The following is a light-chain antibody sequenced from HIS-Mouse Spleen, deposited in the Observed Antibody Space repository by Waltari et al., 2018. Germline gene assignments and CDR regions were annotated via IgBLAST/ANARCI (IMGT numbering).Light chain of an antibody. CDR3: SSYAGSNNFWV. J-gene: IGLJ3*02. Sequence: QSALTQPPSASGSPGQSVTISCTGTSSDVGGYNYVSCYQQHPGKAPNLMIYEVSKRPSGVPDRFSGSKSGNTASLTVSGLQAEDEADYYCSSYAGSNNFWVFGGGTKLTVL. CDR1: SSDVGGYNY. V-gene: IGLV2-8*01. CDR2: EVS.